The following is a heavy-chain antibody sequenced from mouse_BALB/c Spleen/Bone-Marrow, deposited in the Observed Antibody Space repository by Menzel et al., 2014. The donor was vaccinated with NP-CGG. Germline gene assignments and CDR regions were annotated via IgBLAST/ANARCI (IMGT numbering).Heavy chain of an antibody. V-gene: IGHV14-1*02. CDR3: VAYYRYEYYFDY. D-gene: IGHD2-14*01. Sequence: EVKLMESGAELVRPGALVKLSCKASGFNIIDYYMHWVKQRPEQGLAWIGWIDPENGNTIYEPKFQGKASITAYTSSNTAYLQLSSLTAEDTAVYYCVAYYRYEYYFDYWGQGTTLTVSS. CDR1: GFNIIDYY. CDR2: IDPENGNT. J-gene: IGHJ2*01.